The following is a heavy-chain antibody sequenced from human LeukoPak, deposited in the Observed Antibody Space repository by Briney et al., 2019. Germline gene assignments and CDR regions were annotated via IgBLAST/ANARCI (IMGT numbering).Heavy chain of an antibody. D-gene: IGHD6-19*01. CDR1: GGSFSGYY. Sequence: SETLSLTCAVYGGSFSGYYWSWIRQPPGKGLEWIGEINHSGSTNYNPSLKSRVTLSVDTSKNQFSLKLSFVTAADTAVYYCARHTYTSAWVNFDSWGQGTLVTVSS. J-gene: IGHJ4*02. V-gene: IGHV4-34*01. CDR3: ARHTYTSAWVNFDS. CDR2: INHSGST.